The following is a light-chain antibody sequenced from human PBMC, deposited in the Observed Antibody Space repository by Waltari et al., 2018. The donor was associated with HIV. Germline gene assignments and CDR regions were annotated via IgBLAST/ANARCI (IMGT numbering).Light chain of an antibody. CDR1: QSVLYSSNNKNY. J-gene: IGKJ4*02. V-gene: IGKV4-1*01. CDR3: QQYYSTPPT. Sequence: DIVMTQSPDSLAVSLGERATINCKSSQSVLYSSNNKNYLAWYQQKSGQPPKLLIYWASTRESGVPDRFSGSGSGTDFTLTISSLQAEDVAVYYCQQYYSTPPTFGRGTKVEIK. CDR2: WAS.